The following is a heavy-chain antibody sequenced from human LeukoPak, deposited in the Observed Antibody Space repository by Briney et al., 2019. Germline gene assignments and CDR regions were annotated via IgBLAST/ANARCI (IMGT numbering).Heavy chain of an antibody. CDR3: ARASSGCGGTCPFDS. V-gene: IGHV4-34*01. CDR2: INHSGST. Sequence: SETLSLTCAVYGGSFSGYYWSWIRQPPGKGLEWIGEINHSGSTNYNPSLRSRVTVSVDTSTNQFSLKLISVTAADTAVYYCARASSGCGGTCPFDSWGQGTLVTVSS. J-gene: IGHJ4*02. D-gene: IGHD2-15*01. CDR1: GGSFSGYY.